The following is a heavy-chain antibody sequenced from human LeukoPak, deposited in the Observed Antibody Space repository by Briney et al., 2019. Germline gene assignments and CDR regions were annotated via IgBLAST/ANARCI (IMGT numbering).Heavy chain of an antibody. J-gene: IGHJ4*02. CDR2: ISGSGGST. CDR1: GFTFSSYA. CDR3: ARRYCGGDCYFDY. Sequence: GGSLRLSCAASGFTFSSYAMSWVRQAPGKGLEWVSAISGSGGSTYYADSVKGRFTISRDNSKNTLYLQMNSLRAEDTAVYHCARRYCGGDCYFDYWGQGTLVTVSS. D-gene: IGHD2-21*02. V-gene: IGHV3-23*01.